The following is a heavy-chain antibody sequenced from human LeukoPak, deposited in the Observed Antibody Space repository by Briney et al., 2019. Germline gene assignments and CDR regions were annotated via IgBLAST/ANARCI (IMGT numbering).Heavy chain of an antibody. CDR3: AKDPTDFDSSGQTYFDY. Sequence: PGGSLRLSCTASGFTFSGYSMNWVRQAPGKGLEWVSGISGSGGITHYADSVRGRFTISRDNSKNTLYLQMNSLRAEDTAVYYCAKDPTDFDSSGQTYFDYWGQGSLVTVSS. J-gene: IGHJ4*02. CDR1: GFTFSGYS. CDR2: ISGSGGIT. D-gene: IGHD3-22*01. V-gene: IGHV3-23*01.